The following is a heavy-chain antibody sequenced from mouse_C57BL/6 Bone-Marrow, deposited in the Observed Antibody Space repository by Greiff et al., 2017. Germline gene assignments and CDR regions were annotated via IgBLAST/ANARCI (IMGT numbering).Heavy chain of an antibody. J-gene: IGHJ1*03. CDR1: GFTFSDYY. Sequence: EVKLVESGGGLVQPGGSLKLSCAASGFTFSDYYMYWVRQTPEKRLEWVAYISNGGGSTYYPDTVKGRFTISRDNAKNTLYLQMSRLKSEDAAMYYCARRDRDWYFDVWGTGTTVTVSS. V-gene: IGHV5-12*01. CDR3: ARRDRDWYFDV. CDR2: ISNGGGST. D-gene: IGHD3-1*01.